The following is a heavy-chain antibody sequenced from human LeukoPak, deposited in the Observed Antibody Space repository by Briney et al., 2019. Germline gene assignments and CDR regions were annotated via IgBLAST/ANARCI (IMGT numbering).Heavy chain of an antibody. J-gene: IGHJ3*02. CDR2: THYSGNT. V-gene: IGHV4-59*08. Sequence: PSETLSLTCTVSGGSISNYYWSWIRQPPGQGLEWIGFTHYSGNTNDNPSLKSRLTISLDTSSDQVSLKLTSVTAADTAIYYCARRNDFHIWGQGTMVTVSS. CDR3: ARRNDFHI. CDR1: GGSISNYY.